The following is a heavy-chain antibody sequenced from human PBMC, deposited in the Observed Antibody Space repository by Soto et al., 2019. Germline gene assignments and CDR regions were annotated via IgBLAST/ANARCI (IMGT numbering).Heavy chain of an antibody. D-gene: IGHD3-22*01. CDR2: IHYSGATP. V-gene: IGHV1-46*01. Sequence: ASVKVSCKASGYTFTNYYMHWVRQAPGQGLEWMGVIHYSGATPTYAQKFQGRVTMARDTSTSTVYVELSSLTAADTAVYYCARAYNYYDSSGFDLFDYWGQGTLVTVSS. CDR1: GYTFTNYY. J-gene: IGHJ4*02. CDR3: ARAYNYYDSSGFDLFDY.